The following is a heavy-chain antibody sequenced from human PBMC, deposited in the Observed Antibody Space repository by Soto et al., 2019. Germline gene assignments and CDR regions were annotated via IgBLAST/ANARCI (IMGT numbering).Heavy chain of an antibody. CDR1: GFSFNTFG. CDR2: ISVTSTTI. CDR3: ARDGAMTGVFDY. Sequence: EVQLVESGGVLAQPGGSLRLSCAASGFSFNTFGMNWVRQAPGKGLEWISYISVTSTTIHYADSVKGRFAISRDNAKNSLYLEMDSLRVEDPAVYYCARDGAMTGVFDYWGPGTVVTVSS. D-gene: IGHD3-9*01. V-gene: IGHV3-48*01. J-gene: IGHJ4*02.